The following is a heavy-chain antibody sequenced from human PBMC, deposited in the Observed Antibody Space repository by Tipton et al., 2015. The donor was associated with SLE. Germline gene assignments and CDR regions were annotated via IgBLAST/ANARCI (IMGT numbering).Heavy chain of an antibody. CDR3: ARQGPYYDILTGYYTPYWYFDL. V-gene: IGHV4-59*08. D-gene: IGHD3-9*01. Sequence: LRLSCTVSGGSISSYYWSWIRQPPGKGLEWIGYIYYSGSTNYNPSLKSRVTISVDTSKNQFSLKLSSVTAADTAVYYCARQGPYYDILTGYYTPYWYFDLWGRGTLVTVSS. CDR2: IYYSGST. CDR1: GGSISSYY. J-gene: IGHJ2*01.